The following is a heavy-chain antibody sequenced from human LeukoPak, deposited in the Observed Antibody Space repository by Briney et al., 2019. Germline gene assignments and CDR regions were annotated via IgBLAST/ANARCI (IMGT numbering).Heavy chain of an antibody. CDR3: ARAAYYYDRSGFPPPFDY. V-gene: IGHV1-2*06. CDR2: INPNSGGT. D-gene: IGHD3-22*01. Sequence: ASVTVSCTASGYTFNGYHMHWVRQAPGQGLEWMGRINPNSGGTNYAQKFQGRVTITRDTSITTAYTEVSRLRSDDTAMYYCARAAYYYDRSGFPPPFDYWGQGTLVTVSS. J-gene: IGHJ4*02. CDR1: GYTFNGYH.